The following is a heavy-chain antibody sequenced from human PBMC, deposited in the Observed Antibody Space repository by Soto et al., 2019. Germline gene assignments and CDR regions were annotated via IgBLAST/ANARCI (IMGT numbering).Heavy chain of an antibody. CDR2: INAYNGNT. Sequence: ASVKVSCKASGYTFTNYGISWVRQAPGQGLEWMGWINAYNGNTKYAQKLQGRVTMTTDTSTSTAYMELRSLRSDDTAVYYCARDQAMAQFDYWGQGTLVTAPQ. J-gene: IGHJ4*02. V-gene: IGHV1-18*01. CDR3: ARDQAMAQFDY. CDR1: GYTFTNYG. D-gene: IGHD5-18*01.